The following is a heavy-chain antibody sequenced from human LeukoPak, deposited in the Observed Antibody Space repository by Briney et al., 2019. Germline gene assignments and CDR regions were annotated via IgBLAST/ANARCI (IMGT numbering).Heavy chain of an antibody. J-gene: IGHJ4*02. V-gene: IGHV4-59*01. D-gene: IGHD3-10*01. CDR1: GGSISSYY. CDR2: IYYIGST. CDR3: ARDPSGRSQYYFDY. Sequence: SETLSLTCTVSGGSISSYYWSWIRQPPGKGLEWIGYIYYIGSTNYNPSLKSRVTISVDTSKNQFSLTVSSATAADPAVYYCARDPSGRSQYYFDYWGQATLVSGTS.